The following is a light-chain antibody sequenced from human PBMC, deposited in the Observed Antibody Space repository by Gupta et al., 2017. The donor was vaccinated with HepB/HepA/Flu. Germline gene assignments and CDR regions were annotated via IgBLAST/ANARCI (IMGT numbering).Light chain of an antibody. V-gene: IGKV1-5*03. Sequence: DIQMTQSPSTLSASVGDRVTITCRASQSISSWLAWYQQKPGQAPKLLIQKASSLESGVPSRFSGSGSGTEFTLTISRLQPDDFATYYCQQYNSNSETFGQGTKVEIK. CDR2: KAS. CDR3: QQYNSNSET. CDR1: QSISSW. J-gene: IGKJ1*01.